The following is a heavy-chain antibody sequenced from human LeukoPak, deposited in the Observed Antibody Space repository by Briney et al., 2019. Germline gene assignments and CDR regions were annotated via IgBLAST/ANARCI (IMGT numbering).Heavy chain of an antibody. CDR2: ISGSGGST. CDR1: GFTFSSYA. Sequence: PGGSLRLSCAASGFTFSSYAMSWVRQAPGKGLEWVSAISGSGGSTYYADSVKGRFTISRDNSKNTLYLQMNSLRAEDTAVYNCAKDQYYDFWSGPEWFDPWGQGTLVTVSS. J-gene: IGHJ5*02. CDR3: AKDQYYDFWSGPEWFDP. D-gene: IGHD3-3*01. V-gene: IGHV3-23*01.